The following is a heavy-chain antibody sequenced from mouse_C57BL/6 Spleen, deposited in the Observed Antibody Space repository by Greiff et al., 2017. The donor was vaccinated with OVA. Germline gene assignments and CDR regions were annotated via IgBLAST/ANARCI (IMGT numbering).Heavy chain of an antibody. J-gene: IGHJ4*01. Sequence: EVQLQESGGGLVQPKGSLKLSCAASGFSFNTYAMNWVRQAPGKGLEWVARIRSKSNNYATYYADSVKDRFTISRDDSESMLYLQMNNLKTEDTAMYYCVRSYGSYAMDYWGQGTSVTVSS. CDR1: GFSFNTYA. D-gene: IGHD2-10*02. CDR2: IRSKSNNYAT. V-gene: IGHV10-1*01. CDR3: VRSYGSYAMDY.